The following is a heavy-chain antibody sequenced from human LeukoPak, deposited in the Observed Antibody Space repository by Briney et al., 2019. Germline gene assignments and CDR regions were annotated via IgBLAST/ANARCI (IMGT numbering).Heavy chain of an antibody. CDR3: ARVHGHNLGTLDY. CDR1: GGSFSDGY. Sequence: SETLSLTCTVYGGSFSDGYWSWVRQPPGEGLQWIGEINPGGSTNKNPSLQSRLIMSVDTSKNQFSLNLTSVTAADTAVYYCARVHGHNLGTLDYWGQGILVTVTS. V-gene: IGHV4-34*01. J-gene: IGHJ4*02. CDR2: INPGGST. D-gene: IGHD5-24*01.